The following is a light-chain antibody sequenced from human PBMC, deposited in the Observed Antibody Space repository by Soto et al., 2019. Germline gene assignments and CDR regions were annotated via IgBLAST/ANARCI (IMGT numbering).Light chain of an antibody. CDR2: DVS. CDR3: SSYTISNTLV. CDR1: SSDVGGYNY. V-gene: IGLV2-14*01. Sequence: QSALTQPASVSGSLGQSITISCTGTSSDVGGYNYVSWYQQYPGKAPKLMIYDVSNRPSGVSNRFSGSKSGNTASLTISGLQAEDEADYYCSSYTISNTLVFGSGTKLTVL. J-gene: IGLJ1*01.